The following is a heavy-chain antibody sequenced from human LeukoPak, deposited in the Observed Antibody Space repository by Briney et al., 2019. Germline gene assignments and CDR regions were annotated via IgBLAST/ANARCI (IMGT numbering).Heavy chain of an antibody. CDR3: ARGGSYLSAFDI. CDR1: GFTFSSYG. CDR2: ISYDGSNK. V-gene: IGHV3-30*03. J-gene: IGHJ3*02. Sequence: GGSLRLSCAASGFTFSSYGIHWVRQAPGKGLEWVAVISYDGSNKYYADSVKGRFTIYRDNSKNSLYLQMNSLRAEDTAVYYRARGGSYLSAFDIWGQGTMVTVSS. D-gene: IGHD1-26*01.